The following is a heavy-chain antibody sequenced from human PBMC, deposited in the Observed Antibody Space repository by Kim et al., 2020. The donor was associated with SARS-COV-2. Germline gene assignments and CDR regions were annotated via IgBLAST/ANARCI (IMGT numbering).Heavy chain of an antibody. J-gene: IGHJ6*02. CDR1: GYTFTSYD. D-gene: IGHD3-10*01. V-gene: IGHV1-8*01. CDR2: MNPNSGNT. Sequence: AAVKVYCKASGYTFTSYDINWVRQATGQGLEWRGWMNPNSGNTGYAQKFQCRVTMTRNTPIRTAYMELSSLRSEDTAVYYCARGRMTTIVFNYSYGMDAWGQGTTVTVSS. CDR3: ARGRMTTIVFNYSYGMDA.